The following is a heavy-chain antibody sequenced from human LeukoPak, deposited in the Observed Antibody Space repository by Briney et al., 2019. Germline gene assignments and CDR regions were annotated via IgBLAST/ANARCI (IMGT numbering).Heavy chain of an antibody. Sequence: TLSLTCTVSGGSISGYYWNWIRQPPGKALEWLARIDWDDDKYYSTSLKTRLTISKDTSNNQVVPTMTNLDPVDTATYYCARPPVRYYDSSGYYYVPLYYYYGMDVWGQGTTVTVSS. CDR2: IDWDDDK. J-gene: IGHJ6*02. V-gene: IGHV2-70*11. CDR3: ARPPVRYYDSSGYYYVPLYYYYGMDV. D-gene: IGHD3-22*01. CDR1: GGSISGYY.